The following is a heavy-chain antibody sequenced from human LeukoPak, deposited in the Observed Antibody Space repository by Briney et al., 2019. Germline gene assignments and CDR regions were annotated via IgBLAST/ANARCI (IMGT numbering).Heavy chain of an antibody. CDR1: GGSFSGYY. D-gene: IGHD2-2*01. CDR3: ARSCSSTSCSPASPYYYGMDV. Sequence: PSETLSLTCAVYGGSFSGYYWSWIRQPPGKGLEWIGEINHSGSTNYNPSLKSRVTISVDTSKNQFSLKLSSVTAADTAVYYCARSCSSTSCSPASPYYYGMDVWGQGTTVTVSS. J-gene: IGHJ6*02. V-gene: IGHV4-34*01. CDR2: INHSGST.